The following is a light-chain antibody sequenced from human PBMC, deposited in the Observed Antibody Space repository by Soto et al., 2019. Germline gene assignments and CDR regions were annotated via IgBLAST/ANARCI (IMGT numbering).Light chain of an antibody. Sequence: DIQMTQSPSSLSASVGDRVTITCRASENIARYLNWYQQRPGKAPELLISAASSLQSGVPSRFSGGGSVTDFTLAISSLQTEDLATYYCQQSYSNPRTFGQGTKVEIK. V-gene: IGKV1-39*01. CDR1: ENIARY. J-gene: IGKJ1*01. CDR2: AAS. CDR3: QQSYSNPRT.